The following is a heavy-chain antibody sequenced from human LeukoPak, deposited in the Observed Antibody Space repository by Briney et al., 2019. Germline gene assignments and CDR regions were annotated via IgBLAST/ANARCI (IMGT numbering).Heavy chain of an antibody. Sequence: SETLSLTCIVSGGSVSSGGHYWGWIRQPPGKGLEWIGSIYYSGSTYYNPSLNNRVTIYIDMSKNQFSLRLNSVTATDTAVYYCARLVCGGGSCPAEFDYWGQGTLVTVSS. CDR2: IYYSGST. D-gene: IGHD2-15*01. CDR1: GGSVSSGGHY. J-gene: IGHJ4*02. CDR3: ARLVCGGGSCPAEFDY. V-gene: IGHV4-39*01.